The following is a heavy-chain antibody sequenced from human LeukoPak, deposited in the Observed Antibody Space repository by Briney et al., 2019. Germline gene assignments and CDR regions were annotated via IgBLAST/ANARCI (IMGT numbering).Heavy chain of an antibody. V-gene: IGHV5-51*01. D-gene: IGHD3-10*01. CDR2: IYPGDSET. J-gene: IGHJ5*02. CDR1: GYSFTSYW. CDR3: ARHLRAGSGSYYPYNWFDP. Sequence: KFGESLKISCKGSGYSFTSYWIGWVRQMPGKGLEWMGIIYPGDSETRYSPSFQGQVTISADKSISTAYLQWSSLKASDTAMYYCARHLRAGSGSYYPYNWFDPWGQGTLVTVSS.